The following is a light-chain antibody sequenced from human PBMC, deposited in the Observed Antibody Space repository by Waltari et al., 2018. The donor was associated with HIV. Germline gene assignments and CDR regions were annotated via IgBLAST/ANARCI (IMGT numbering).Light chain of an antibody. CDR1: QSLLHRRGYNY. J-gene: IGKJ2*01. V-gene: IGKV2-28*01. Sequence: DIVMTQSPLSLPVTPGEPASISCRSSQSLLHRRGYNYLDWYVQKPGRSPQLLVYSGSVRASGVPDRFSGSGSGTDFILRISKVEAEDVGMYYCMQALETVYTFGQGNQLEI. CDR3: MQALETVYT. CDR2: SGS.